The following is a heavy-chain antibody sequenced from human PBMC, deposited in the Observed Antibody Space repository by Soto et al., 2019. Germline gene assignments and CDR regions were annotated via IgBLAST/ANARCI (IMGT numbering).Heavy chain of an antibody. J-gene: IGHJ4*02. CDR1: GFTFSTYA. Sequence: PGGSLRLSCAASGFTFSTYAMIRVRQAPGKGLEWVSVITGSGGSTYYADSVKGRFTISRDTSKNTLYLQMNSLRAEDTAVYYCARDKRDLRFLEWSYYFDYWGQGTLVTVSS. CDR2: ITGSGGST. V-gene: IGHV3-23*01. D-gene: IGHD3-3*01. CDR3: ARDKRDLRFLEWSYYFDY.